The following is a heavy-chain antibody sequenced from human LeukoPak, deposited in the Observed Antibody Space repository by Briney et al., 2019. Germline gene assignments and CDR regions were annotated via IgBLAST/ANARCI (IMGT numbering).Heavy chain of an antibody. CDR3: AKVGAAAGGHDY. Sequence: GGSLRLSCAASGFTFSSYAMSWVRQAPGKGLEWVSGISWNSGSIGYADSVKGRFTISRDNAKNSLYLQMNSLRAEDTALYYCAKVGAAAGGHDYWGQGTLVTVSS. D-gene: IGHD1-26*01. CDR1: GFTFSSYA. J-gene: IGHJ4*02. V-gene: IGHV3-9*01. CDR2: ISWNSGSI.